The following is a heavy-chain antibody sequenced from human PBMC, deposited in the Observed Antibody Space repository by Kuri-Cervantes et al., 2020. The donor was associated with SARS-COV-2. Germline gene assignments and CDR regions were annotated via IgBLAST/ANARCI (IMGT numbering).Heavy chain of an antibody. V-gene: IGHV1-8*03. J-gene: IGHJ3*02. CDR3: ARERDYYGSGYI. CDR1: GYTFTNYE. D-gene: IGHD3-10*01. CDR2: MNPNSGDT. Sequence: ASVKVSCKASGYTFTNYEINWVRQATGQGLEWMGWMNPNSGDTDYAQKFQGRVILTRNTSTTTAYMELSSLRYEDTAVYYCARERDYYGSGYIWGQGTTVTVSS.